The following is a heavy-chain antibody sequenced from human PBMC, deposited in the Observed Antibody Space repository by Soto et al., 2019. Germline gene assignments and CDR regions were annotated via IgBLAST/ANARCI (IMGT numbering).Heavy chain of an antibody. CDR1: GGSISSYY. D-gene: IGHD2-8*01. Sequence: PSETLSLTCTVSGGSISSYYWSWIRQPPGKGLEWIGYIYYSGSTNYNPSLKSRVTISVDTSKNQFSLKLSSVTAADTAVYYCARQYCTNGVCYRGGEDYYYGMDVWGQGTTVTVS. CDR3: ARQYCTNGVCYRGGEDYYYGMDV. CDR2: IYYSGST. J-gene: IGHJ6*02. V-gene: IGHV4-59*01.